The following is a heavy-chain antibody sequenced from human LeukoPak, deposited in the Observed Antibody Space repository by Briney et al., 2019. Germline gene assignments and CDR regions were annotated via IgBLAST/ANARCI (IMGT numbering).Heavy chain of an antibody. CDR3: ARDRSSSWYDY. J-gene: IGHJ4*02. Sequence: GGSLRLSCAASGFTFSDYYMSWLRQAPGKGLEWVSYISSSGSTIYYADSVKGRFTISRDNAKNSLYLQMNSLRAEDTAVYYCARDRSSSWYDYWGQGTLVTVSS. V-gene: IGHV3-11*01. CDR2: ISSSGSTI. CDR1: GFTFSDYY. D-gene: IGHD6-13*01.